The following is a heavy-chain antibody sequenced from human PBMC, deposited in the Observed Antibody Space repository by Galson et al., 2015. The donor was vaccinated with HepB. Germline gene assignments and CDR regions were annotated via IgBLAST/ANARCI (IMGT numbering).Heavy chain of an antibody. CDR2: INTNTGNP. Sequence: SVKVSCKASGYTFTSYAMNWVRQAPGQGLEWMGWINTNTGNPTYAQGFTGRFVFSLDTSASTAYLQISSLKAEDTAVYYCASTGQRLDYYDSSGYYVFDYWGQGTLVTVSS. CDR3: ASTGQRLDYYDSSGYYVFDY. D-gene: IGHD3-22*01. V-gene: IGHV7-4-1*02. J-gene: IGHJ4*02. CDR1: GYTFTSYA.